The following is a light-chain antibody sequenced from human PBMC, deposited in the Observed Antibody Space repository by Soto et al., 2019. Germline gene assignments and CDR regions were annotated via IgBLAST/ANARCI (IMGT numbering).Light chain of an antibody. V-gene: IGKV3-20*01. CDR2: GAS. CDR1: QSVSSTY. CDR3: LQYNDWPRT. Sequence: EIVLTQSPAALSLSPGEGATLSCRATQSVSSTYLAWYQQKPGQAPRLLIYGASSRATGIPDRFSGSGSGTDFTLTISRLEPEDFAMYYCLQYNDWPRTFGQGTKVDIK. J-gene: IGKJ1*01.